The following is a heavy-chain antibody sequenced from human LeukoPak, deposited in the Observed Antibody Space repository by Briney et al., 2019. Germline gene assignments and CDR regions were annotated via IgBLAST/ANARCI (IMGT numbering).Heavy chain of an antibody. CDR1: GYTFTSYF. V-gene: IGHV1-69*04. Sequence: SVRVSCKASGYTFTSYFIHWVRQAPGQGLEWMGRIIPILGIANYAQKSQGRVTITADKSTSTAYMELSSLRSEDTAVYYCARGLKSSSFRDYYYGMDVWGQGTTVTVSS. CDR2: IIPILGIA. CDR3: ARGLKSSSFRDYYYGMDV. D-gene: IGHD6-13*01. J-gene: IGHJ6*02.